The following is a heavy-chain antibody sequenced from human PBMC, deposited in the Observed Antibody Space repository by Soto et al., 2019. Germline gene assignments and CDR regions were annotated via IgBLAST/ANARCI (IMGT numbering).Heavy chain of an antibody. V-gene: IGHV3-30-3*01. CDR3: ARVSWDFWSDSDWFAP. Sequence: GGNLRLSCAASGFTFSSYAMHWVRQAPGKGLEWVAVISYDGSNKYYADSVKGRFTISRDNSKNTLYLQMNSLRAEDTAVYYCARVSWDFWSDSDWFAPSGQ. D-gene: IGHD3-3*01. CDR1: GFTFSSYA. CDR2: ISYDGSNK. J-gene: IGHJ5*02.